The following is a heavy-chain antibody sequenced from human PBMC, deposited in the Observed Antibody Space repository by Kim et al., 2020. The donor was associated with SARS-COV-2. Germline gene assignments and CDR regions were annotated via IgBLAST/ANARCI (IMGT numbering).Heavy chain of an antibody. D-gene: IGHD1-20*01. CDR2: AHHSGIS. Sequence: SETLSLTCTVSGVPMSSFYWGWIRQPPGKGLEWIGYAHHSGISNYNPSLKSRLTISIDTPKNQFSLKLSSVTAADTAVYYCARGEGYNLYWGQGTLVTVSP. J-gene: IGHJ4*02. CDR1: GVPMSSFY. CDR3: ARGEGYNLY. V-gene: IGHV4-59*01.